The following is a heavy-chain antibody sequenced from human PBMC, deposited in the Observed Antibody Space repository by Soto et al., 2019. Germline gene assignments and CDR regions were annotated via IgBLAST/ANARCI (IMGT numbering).Heavy chain of an antibody. J-gene: IGHJ6*02. D-gene: IGHD4-17*01. Sequence: SVKVSCKASGFTFTSSAVQWVRQARGQRLEWIGWIVVGSGNTNYAQKFQERVTITRDMSTSTAYMGLSSLRSEDTAVYYCAADPPEGYGGLGGMDVWGQGTTVTVSS. CDR1: GFTFTSSA. CDR2: IVVGSGNT. CDR3: AADPPEGYGGLGGMDV. V-gene: IGHV1-58*01.